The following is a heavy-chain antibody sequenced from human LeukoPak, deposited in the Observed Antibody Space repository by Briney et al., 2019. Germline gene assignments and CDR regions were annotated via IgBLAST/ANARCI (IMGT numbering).Heavy chain of an antibody. CDR3: ARDHGGYDGFDY. Sequence: SVKVSCKASGYTFTSYGISWVRQAPGKGLEWMGWIYPNFGEPNYAQKFQGRVTITADESTCTAYMELSSLRSEDADVYYCARDHGGYDGFDYWCQGQLVIVSS. CDR2: IYPNFGEP. D-gene: IGHD5-12*01. V-gene: IGHV1-69*13. CDR1: GYTFTSYG. J-gene: IGHJ4*02.